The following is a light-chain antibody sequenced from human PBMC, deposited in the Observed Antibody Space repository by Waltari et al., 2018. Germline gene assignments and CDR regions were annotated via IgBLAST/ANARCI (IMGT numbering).Light chain of an antibody. V-gene: IGKV1-39*01. Sequence: DIQMTQSPSSLSASVGDRVTISCRASQSISSYLNWYQQKPGKAPKLLIYAASSLQSGVPSRFSGSGSGTDFTLIISSLQPEDFATYYCQQYNSYSSWTFGQGTKVEIK. CDR2: AAS. CDR1: QSISSY. J-gene: IGKJ1*01. CDR3: QQYNSYSSWT.